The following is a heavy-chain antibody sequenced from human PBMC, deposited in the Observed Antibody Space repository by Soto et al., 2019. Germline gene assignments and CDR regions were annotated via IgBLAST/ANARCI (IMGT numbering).Heavy chain of an antibody. Sequence: EVQLLESGGGLVQPGGSLRLSCAASGFTFTTYAMSWVRQAPGKGLEWVSAISGSDGSTYYTDSVKGRFTISRDNSKNTLYLQMNRLRAEDTAVYYCAKNWDTTFSSSSHWGQGTLVTVSS. CDR1: GFTFTTYA. D-gene: IGHD6-6*01. V-gene: IGHV3-23*01. J-gene: IGHJ4*02. CDR2: ISGSDGST. CDR3: AKNWDTTFSSSSH.